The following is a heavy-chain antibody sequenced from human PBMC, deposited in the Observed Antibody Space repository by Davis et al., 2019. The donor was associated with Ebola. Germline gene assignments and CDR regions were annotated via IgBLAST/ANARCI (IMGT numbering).Heavy chain of an antibody. CDR1: GYSFTSYW. Sequence: GGSLRLSCKGSGYSFTSYWIGWVRQLPGKGLEWMGIIYPGDSDTRYSPSFQGQVTISADKSISTAYLQWSSLKASDTAMYYCARHSSLAYQLLLYYWGQGTLVTVSS. J-gene: IGHJ4*02. CDR2: IYPGDSDT. D-gene: IGHD2-2*01. CDR3: ARHSSLAYQLLLYY. V-gene: IGHV5-51*01.